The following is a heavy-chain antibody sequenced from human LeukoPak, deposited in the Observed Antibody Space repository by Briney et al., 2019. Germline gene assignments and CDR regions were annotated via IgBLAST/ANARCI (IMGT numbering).Heavy chain of an antibody. D-gene: IGHD2-8*01. CDR1: GFTFSTYW. Sequence: GGSLRLSCAASGFTFSTYWMTWVRQAPGKGLEWVANIKEDGSREYYVDSVKGRFTISRDNAKNSLYLQMDSLTAEDTAVYYCARGNGFIIDYWGQGTLVTVSS. J-gene: IGHJ4*02. CDR3: ARGNGFIIDY. CDR2: IKEDGSRE. V-gene: IGHV3-7*01.